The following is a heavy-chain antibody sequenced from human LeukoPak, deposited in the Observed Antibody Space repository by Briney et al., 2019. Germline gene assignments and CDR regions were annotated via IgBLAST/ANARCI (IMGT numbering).Heavy chain of an antibody. CDR2: IYYSGST. J-gene: IGHJ3*02. CDR1: GGSISSYY. D-gene: IGHD3-10*01. V-gene: IGHV4-59*01. CDR3: AIDSAVDAFDI. Sequence: KPSETLSLTCTVSGGSISSYYWSWIRQPPGKGLEWIGYIYYSGSTNYNPSLKSRVTISVDTSKNKFSLKLSSVTAADTAVYYCAIDSAVDAFDIWGQGTMVTVSS.